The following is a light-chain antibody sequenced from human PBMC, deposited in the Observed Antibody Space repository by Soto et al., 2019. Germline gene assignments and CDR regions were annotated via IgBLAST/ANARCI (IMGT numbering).Light chain of an antibody. CDR3: QQYYSVPIT. CDR1: QTVLYSSNNRNY. Sequence: DIVMAQSPDSLVVSLGERATINCKSSQTVLYSSNNRNYLAWYQQKPGQPPKLLIYWASTRESGVPDRFSGSGSGTDFTLTISSLQAEDVAVYYCQQYYSVPITFGQGTRLEIK. CDR2: WAS. V-gene: IGKV4-1*01. J-gene: IGKJ5*01.